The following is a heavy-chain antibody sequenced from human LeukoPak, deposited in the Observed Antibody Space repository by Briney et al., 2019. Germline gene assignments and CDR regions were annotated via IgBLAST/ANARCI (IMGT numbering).Heavy chain of an antibody. CDR1: GFTFSRFE. Sequence: GGSLRLSCVASGFTFSRFEMNWVRQAPGKGLEWVSYISGSGSSIYYADSVKGRFTISRDNAKNSLYLQMNSLRAEDTAVYYCARDGGGDYWGQGTLVTVSS. V-gene: IGHV3-48*03. CDR2: ISGSGSSI. D-gene: IGHD3-16*01. CDR3: ARDGGGDY. J-gene: IGHJ4*02.